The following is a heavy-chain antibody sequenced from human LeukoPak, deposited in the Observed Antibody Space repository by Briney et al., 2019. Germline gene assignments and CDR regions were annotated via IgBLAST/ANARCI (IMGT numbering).Heavy chain of an antibody. CDR2: VYSSGST. CDR3: ARGGGTWQFDY. V-gene: IGHV4-4*07. Sequence: SETLSLTCTVSGGSMNSYYWSWVRQPAGQRLEWIGRVYSSGSTNYNSSLNSRVSMSVDTSNNQFSLKVNSVTAADTAVYYCARGGGTWQFDYWGQGILVTVSS. J-gene: IGHJ4*02. CDR1: GGSMNSYY. D-gene: IGHD2-15*01.